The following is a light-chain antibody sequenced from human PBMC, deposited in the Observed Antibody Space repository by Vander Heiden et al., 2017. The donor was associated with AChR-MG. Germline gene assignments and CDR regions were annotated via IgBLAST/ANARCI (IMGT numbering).Light chain of an antibody. CDR2: ENN. CDR3: HPYASSARRG. CDR1: RGGIARHY. Sequence: PVTTSWTTCRGGIARHYLPRQHQRPRSAPTTVINENNQRPSGVPARFSGSIDSSYTAASPTTSALTTDDEADYYCHPYASSARRGFGGGTKLTVL. J-gene: IGLJ3*02. V-gene: IGLV6-57*02.